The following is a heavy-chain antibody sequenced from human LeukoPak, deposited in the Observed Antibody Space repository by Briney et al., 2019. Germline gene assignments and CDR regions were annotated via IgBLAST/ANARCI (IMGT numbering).Heavy chain of an antibody. CDR2: IIPIFGTA. CDR1: GGTFSSYA. CDR3: ARDQREGIAAAGLGT. D-gene: IGHD6-13*01. V-gene: IGHV1-69*13. J-gene: IGHJ5*02. Sequence: GASVKVSCKASGGTFSSYAISWVRQAPGQGLEWMGGIIPIFGTANYAQKFQGRVTITADESTSTAYMELSSLRSEDTAVYYCARDQREGIAAAGLGTWGQGTLVTVSS.